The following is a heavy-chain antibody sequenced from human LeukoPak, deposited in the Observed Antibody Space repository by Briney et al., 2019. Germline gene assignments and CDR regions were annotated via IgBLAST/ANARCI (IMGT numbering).Heavy chain of an antibody. Sequence: PGGSLRLPCAVSGFTVSSNYMSWVRQAPGKGLEWVSVVYGGGTTYYADSVKGRFTVSRDNSKNTLYLQMNSLRPEDTAMYYCARDHYGSGSYFHDYWGQGTLVTVPS. CDR1: GFTVSSNY. CDR3: ARDHYGSGSYFHDY. V-gene: IGHV3-53*05. J-gene: IGHJ4*02. CDR2: VYGGGTT. D-gene: IGHD3-10*01.